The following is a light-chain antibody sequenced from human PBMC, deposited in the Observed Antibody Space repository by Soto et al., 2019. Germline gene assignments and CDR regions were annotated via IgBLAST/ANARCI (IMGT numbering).Light chain of an antibody. CDR1: QSISSW. V-gene: IGKV1-5*03. Sequence: DIQMTQSPSTLSASVGDRVTITCRARQSISSWLAWYQQKPGKAPKLLIYKASSLESGVPSRFSGSGPGTEFTLTISSLQPDDFATYYCQQYNSYSYTFGQGTKLEIK. J-gene: IGKJ2*01. CDR2: KAS. CDR3: QQYNSYSYT.